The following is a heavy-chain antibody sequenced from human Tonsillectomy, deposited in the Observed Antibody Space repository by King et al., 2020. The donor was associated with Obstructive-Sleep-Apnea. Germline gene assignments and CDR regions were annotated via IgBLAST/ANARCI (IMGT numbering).Heavy chain of an antibody. CDR1: GFTFSSYA. CDR2: SSDSGGTT. D-gene: IGHD3-3*01. V-gene: IGHV3-23*04. J-gene: IGHJ4*02. CDR3: AKEGHIRAFLADY. Sequence: VQLVESGGGLVQPGGSLRLSCAASGFTFSSYAMSWVRQAPGKGLEWVSGSSDSGGTTYYADSVKGRFTISRDNSKNTLYLQMNSLRAEDTAVYYCAKEGHIRAFLADYWGQGTLVTVSS.